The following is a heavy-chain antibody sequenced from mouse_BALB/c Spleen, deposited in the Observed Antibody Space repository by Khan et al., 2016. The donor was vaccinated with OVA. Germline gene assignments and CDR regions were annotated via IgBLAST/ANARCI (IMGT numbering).Heavy chain of an antibody. J-gene: IGHJ2*01. CDR3: ARGNYYGYYFDY. V-gene: IGHV3-2*02. CDR2: ISYSGVT. Sequence: EVQLVESGPGLVKPSQSLSLTRTVTGYSITSGYAWNWIRQFPGNKLEWMGYISYSGVTSYTPSLKSRISITRDTSKNQFFLQLNSVTTEDTATYYCARGNYYGYYFDYWGQGTTLTVSS. CDR1: GYSITSGYA. D-gene: IGHD1-1*01.